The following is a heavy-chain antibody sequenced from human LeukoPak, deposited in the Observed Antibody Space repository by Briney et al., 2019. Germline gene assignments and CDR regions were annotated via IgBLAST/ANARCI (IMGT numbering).Heavy chain of an antibody. D-gene: IGHD5-18*01. CDR2: IYYSGST. J-gene: IGHJ4*02. CDR1: GDSISSYC. CDR3: ARGSFSGIRLFPFDY. V-gene: IGHV4-59*01. Sequence: SETLSLTCTVSGDSISSYCWSWIRQPPGKGLEWIGYIYYSGSTNYNPSLKSRVTISVDTSKNQFSVKLSSVTAADTAVYYCARGSFSGIRLFPFDYWGQGTLVTVSS.